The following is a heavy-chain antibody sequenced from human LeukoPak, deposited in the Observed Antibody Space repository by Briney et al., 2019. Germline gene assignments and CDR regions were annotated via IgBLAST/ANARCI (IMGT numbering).Heavy chain of an antibody. D-gene: IGHD3-22*01. Sequence: GGSLRLSCAASGFTFSSYAMSWVRQAPGKGLEWVSTISYSGGATYYADSVKGRFTISRDNSKNTLYLQMNSLRAEDTAVYYCAKDGPGYYDSSGYYYYYYYMDVWGKGTTVTVSS. V-gene: IGHV3-23*01. CDR3: AKDGPGYYDSSGYYYYYYYMDV. CDR1: GFTFSSYA. CDR2: ISYSGGAT. J-gene: IGHJ6*03.